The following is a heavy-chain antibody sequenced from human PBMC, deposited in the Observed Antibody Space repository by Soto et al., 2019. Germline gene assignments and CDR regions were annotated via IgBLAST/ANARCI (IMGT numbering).Heavy chain of an antibody. V-gene: IGHV3-49*03. CDR2: IRSKAYGGTT. Sequence: GGSLRLSCTASGFTFGDYAMSWFRQAPGKGLEWVGFIRSKAYGGTTEYAASVKGRFTISRDDSKSIAYLQMKSLKTEDTAVYYCTRVLDGSSWYVYYFDYWGQGTLVTVSS. CDR3: TRVLDGSSWYVYYFDY. J-gene: IGHJ4*02. D-gene: IGHD6-13*01. CDR1: GFTFGDYA.